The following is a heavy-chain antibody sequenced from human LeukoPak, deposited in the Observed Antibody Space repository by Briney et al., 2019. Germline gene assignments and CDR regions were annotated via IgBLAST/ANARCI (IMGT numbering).Heavy chain of an antibody. Sequence: GGSLRLSCSGSGFTFSSYAMHWVRHAPGKRLEWVAVISYDGGYKYYADSVKGRFTISRDNSKNTLSLQMNSLRAEDTSVYYCARGQRRHIDMAPSFDYWGQGTPVTVSS. J-gene: IGHJ4*02. CDR1: GFTFSSYA. CDR3: ARGQRRHIDMAPSFDY. D-gene: IGHD5-24*01. CDR2: ISYDGGYK. V-gene: IGHV3-30*04.